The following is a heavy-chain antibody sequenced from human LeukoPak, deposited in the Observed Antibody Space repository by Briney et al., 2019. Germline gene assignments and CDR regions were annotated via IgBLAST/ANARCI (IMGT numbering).Heavy chain of an antibody. CDR1: GFTFSSYW. CDR2: IKQDGSET. D-gene: IGHD3-22*01. CDR3: ARVAKKYDDDNSGYRDSDY. V-gene: IGHV3-7*01. Sequence: GGSLRLSCAASGFTFSSYWMTWVRQAPGKGLEWVAHIKQDGSETYYVDSVKGRLTISRDNAKNSLYLQMSSLRAEDTAVYYCARVAKKYDDDNSGYRDSDYWGQGTLVTVSS. J-gene: IGHJ4*02.